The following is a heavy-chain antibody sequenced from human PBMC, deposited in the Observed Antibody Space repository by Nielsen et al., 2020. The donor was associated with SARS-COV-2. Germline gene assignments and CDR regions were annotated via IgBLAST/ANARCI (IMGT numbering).Heavy chain of an antibody. D-gene: IGHD2-2*01. CDR1: GYTFTSYD. CDR2: MDPNSGNT. V-gene: IGHV1-8*01. CDR3: AREAAGALPAAMEKYYYYGMDV. J-gene: IGHJ6*02. Sequence: ASVKVSCKASGYTFTSYDINWVRQATGQGLEWMGWMDPNSGNTGYAQKFQGRVTMTRNTSISTAYMELSSLRSEDTAVYYCAREAAGALPAAMEKYYYYGMDVWGQGTTVTVSS.